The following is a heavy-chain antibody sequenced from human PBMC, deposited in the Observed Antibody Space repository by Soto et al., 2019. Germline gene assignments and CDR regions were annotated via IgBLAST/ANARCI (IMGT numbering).Heavy chain of an antibody. D-gene: IGHD2-15*01. CDR3: ARGDCSGGSCYSY. J-gene: IGHJ4*02. CDR1: GYTFTRYG. CDR2: ISPYNGNT. Sequence: GASVKVSCKASGYTFTRYGISWVRQAPGQGLEWMGWISPYNGNTNYAQRLQGRVTLTTDTSTSTAYMELRSLGSDDTAVYYCARGDCSGGSCYSYWGQGTLVTVSS. V-gene: IGHV1-18*01.